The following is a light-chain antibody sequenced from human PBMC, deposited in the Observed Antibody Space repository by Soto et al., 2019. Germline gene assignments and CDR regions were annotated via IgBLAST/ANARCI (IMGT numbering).Light chain of an antibody. CDR1: QSVNSN. J-gene: IGKJ3*01. CDR3: QQYNNWPFT. V-gene: IGKV3D-15*01. Sequence: EIVLTQSPVTLAVSPGERGSLSCTASQSVNSNLAWYQQKPGQAPRLLIYGASTRATGITARFSGSGSGTEFTLTISSLQSEDFAVYYCQQYNNWPFTFGPGTKVDIK. CDR2: GAS.